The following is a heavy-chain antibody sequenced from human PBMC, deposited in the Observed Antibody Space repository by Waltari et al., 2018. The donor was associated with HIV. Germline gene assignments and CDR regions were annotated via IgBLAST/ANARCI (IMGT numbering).Heavy chain of an antibody. CDR2: IYWNDDI. CDR3: GHRQHSYDYSGWEV. V-gene: IGHV2-5*01. J-gene: IGHJ6*02. D-gene: IGHD4-4*01. CDR1: GFSLTTSGVG. Sequence: QITLKESGPTLVKPTETLTLTCTFSGFSLTTSGVGVAWIRQPPGKALEWLAVIYWNDDIRYNPSLSSRLSITKDTAKNHVVLILTNMDPVDTATHYCGHRQHSYDYSGWEVWGQGTTVTVSS.